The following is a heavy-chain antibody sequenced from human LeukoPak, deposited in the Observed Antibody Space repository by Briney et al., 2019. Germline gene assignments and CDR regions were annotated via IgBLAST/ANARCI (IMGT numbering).Heavy chain of an antibody. CDR3: ARSHWRDY. CDR1: GGSFSGYY. Sequence: PSETLSLTCAVYGGSFSGYYWSWIRQPPGKGPEWIGEINHSGSTNYNPSLKSRVTISVDTSKNQFSLKLSSVTAADTAVYYCARSHWRDYWGQGTLVTVSS. CDR2: INHSGST. J-gene: IGHJ4*02. D-gene: IGHD1-1*01. V-gene: IGHV4-34*01.